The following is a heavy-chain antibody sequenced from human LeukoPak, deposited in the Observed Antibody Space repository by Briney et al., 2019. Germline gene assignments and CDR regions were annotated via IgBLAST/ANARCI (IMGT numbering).Heavy chain of an antibody. V-gene: IGHV4-34*01. Sequence: SETLSLTCAVYGGSFSGYYWRWIRQPPGKGLEWIGEINHSGSTNYNPSLKSRVTISVDTSKNQFSLKLSSVTAADTAVYYCARVLDYDILTGLIDYWGQGTLVTVSS. J-gene: IGHJ4*02. CDR2: INHSGST. CDR1: GGSFSGYY. D-gene: IGHD3-9*01. CDR3: ARVLDYDILTGLIDY.